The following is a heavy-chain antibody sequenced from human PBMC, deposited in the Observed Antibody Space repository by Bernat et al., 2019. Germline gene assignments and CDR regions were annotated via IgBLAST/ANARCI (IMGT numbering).Heavy chain of an antibody. CDR2: ISSTSDRT. Sequence: EVQLLESGGGLVQPGGSLRLSCSAAGFTFSFFAMGWVRQAPGKGLEWVSAISSTSDRTDYADSVTGRFTVSRDNSKNTLYLQRNSLRAEDTAIYYCAKDGLRVSAYWYFDLWGRGALVTVSS. J-gene: IGHJ2*01. V-gene: IGHV3-23*01. D-gene: IGHD4/OR15-4a*01. CDR3: AKDGLRVSAYWYFDL. CDR1: GFTFSFFA.